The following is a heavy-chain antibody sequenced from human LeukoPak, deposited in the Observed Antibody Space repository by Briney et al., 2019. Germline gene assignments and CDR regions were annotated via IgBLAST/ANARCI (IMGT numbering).Heavy chain of an antibody. D-gene: IGHD2-15*01. CDR1: GYSFTSYW. CDR3: ARQEYCSGGSCYTWFDP. V-gene: IGHV5-51*01. CDR2: IYPGDSDT. J-gene: IGHJ5*02. Sequence: AGESLKISCKGSGYSFTSYWIGWVRQMPGKGLEWMGIIYPGDSDTRYSPSFQGQVTISADKSISTAYLQWSSLKASDTAMYYCARQEYCSGGSCYTWFDPWGQGTLVTVSS.